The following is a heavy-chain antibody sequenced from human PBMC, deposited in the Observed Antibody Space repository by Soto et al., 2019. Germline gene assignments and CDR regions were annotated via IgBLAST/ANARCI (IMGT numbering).Heavy chain of an antibody. J-gene: IGHJ4*02. CDR1: GFTFSAYG. Sequence: EVQLLESGGGLVQPGGSLRLSCAASGFTFSAYGMSWVRQAPGKGLEWVSGISGSGGSTYYTDSVKGRFTISRDNSKNTLYLQMNSLRAEDTAVYYCAVRKTGSFFDYWGQGTLVTVSS. CDR3: AVRKTGSFFDY. D-gene: IGHD1-26*01. V-gene: IGHV3-23*01. CDR2: ISGSGGST.